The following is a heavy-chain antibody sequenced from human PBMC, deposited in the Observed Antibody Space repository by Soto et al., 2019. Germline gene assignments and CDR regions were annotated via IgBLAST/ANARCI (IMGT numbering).Heavy chain of an antibody. D-gene: IGHD1-26*01. Sequence: SVKVSCKASGGTFSSYAISWVRQAPGQGLEWMGGIIPIFGTANYAQKFQGRVTITADKSTSTAYMELSSLRSEDTAVYYCAMDSGSYGAFDIWGQGTMVTVSS. CDR1: GGTFSSYA. J-gene: IGHJ3*02. V-gene: IGHV1-69*06. CDR2: IIPIFGTA. CDR3: AMDSGSYGAFDI.